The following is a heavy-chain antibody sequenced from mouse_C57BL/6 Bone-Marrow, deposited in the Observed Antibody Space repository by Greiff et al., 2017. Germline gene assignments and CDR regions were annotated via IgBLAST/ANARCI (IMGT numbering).Heavy chain of an antibody. CDR1: GYTFTSYW. D-gene: IGHD2-1*01. Sequence: QVQLQQPGAELVRPGTSVKLSCKASGYTFTSYWMHWVKQRPGQGLEWIGVIDPSDSYTNYNQKFKGKATLTVDTASSAAYMQLSSLTSEDSAVYYGARRGPYGNYVDYAMDDWGQGTSVTVAS. CDR2: IDPSDSYT. V-gene: IGHV1-59*01. CDR3: ARRGPYGNYVDYAMDD. J-gene: IGHJ4*01.